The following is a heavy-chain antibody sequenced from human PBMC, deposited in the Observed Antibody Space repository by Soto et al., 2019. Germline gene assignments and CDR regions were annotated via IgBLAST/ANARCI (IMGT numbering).Heavy chain of an antibody. CDR3: ARDPSGYRSSSGSTRLQH. CDR1: GYTFTSYG. Sequence: ASVKVSCKASGYTFTSYGISWVRQAPGQGLEWMGWISAYNGNTNYAQKLQGRVTMTTDTSTSTAYMELRSLRSDDTAVYYCARDPSGYRSSSGSTRLQHWGQGTLVTVSS. V-gene: IGHV1-18*01. CDR2: ISAYNGNT. D-gene: IGHD6-13*01. J-gene: IGHJ1*01.